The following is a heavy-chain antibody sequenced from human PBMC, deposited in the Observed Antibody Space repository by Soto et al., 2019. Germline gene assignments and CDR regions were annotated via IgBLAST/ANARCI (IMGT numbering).Heavy chain of an antibody. D-gene: IGHD3-16*01. Sequence: ASVKVSCKASGYTVTGRYIHCVRQAPGQVLEWMGWINPDYGGATYAQKFQGRVSLTRDTSNSTAYMELSSLRSDDTAVYFCARDLGGSSYYLGYWGQGTPVTVSS. CDR3: ARDLGGSSYYLGY. V-gene: IGHV1-2*02. CDR1: GYTVTGRY. J-gene: IGHJ4*02. CDR2: INPDYGGA.